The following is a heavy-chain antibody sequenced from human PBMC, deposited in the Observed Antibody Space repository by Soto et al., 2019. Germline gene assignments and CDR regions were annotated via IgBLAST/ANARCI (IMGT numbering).Heavy chain of an antibody. V-gene: IGHV4-61*01. CDR3: ARDSLAGGFDY. CDR2: IYYSGST. CDR1: GGSVSSGSYY. D-gene: IGHD2-8*02. J-gene: IGHJ4*02. Sequence: SETLSLSCTVSGGSVSSGSYYWSWIRQPPGKGLEWIGYIYYSGSTNYNPSLKSRVTISVDTSKNQFSLKLSSVTAADTAVYYCARDSLAGGFDYWGQGTLVTVSS.